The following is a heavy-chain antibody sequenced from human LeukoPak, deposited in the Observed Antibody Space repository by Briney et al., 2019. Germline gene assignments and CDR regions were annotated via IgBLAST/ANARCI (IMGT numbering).Heavy chain of an antibody. CDR2: IYYSGST. CDR1: GGSISSYY. CDR3: ARGVSRGYSYGRYYMDV. V-gene: IGHV4-59*01. D-gene: IGHD5-18*01. J-gene: IGHJ6*03. Sequence: TPSETLSLTCTVSGGSISSYYWSWIRQPPGKGLEWIGYIYYSGSTNNNPSLKSRVTISVDKSKNQISLKLSSVTAADTAVYYCARGVSRGYSYGRYYMDVWGKGTTVTVSS.